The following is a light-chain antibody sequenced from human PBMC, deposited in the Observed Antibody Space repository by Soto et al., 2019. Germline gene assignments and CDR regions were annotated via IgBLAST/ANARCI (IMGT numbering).Light chain of an antibody. CDR2: GAS. Sequence: EIVMTQSPATLSVSPGERATLSCRASQTVNNNLAWYQQKPGQAPRLLIYGASARATGIPARFSGSGSGTELNLTIRSLQSEDFAVYYRQQYNNWPLTFGGGTKVEIK. CDR1: QTVNNN. CDR3: QQYNNWPLT. V-gene: IGKV3-15*01. J-gene: IGKJ4*01.